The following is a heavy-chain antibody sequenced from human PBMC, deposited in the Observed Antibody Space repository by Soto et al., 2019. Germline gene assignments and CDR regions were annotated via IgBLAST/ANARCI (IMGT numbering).Heavy chain of an antibody. V-gene: IGHV3-74*01. D-gene: IGHD5-12*01. Sequence: EVQLVESGGGLVQPGGSLRLSCAASGFTFSSYWMHWVRQTPGKGLVWVSRINGDGSSLYYADSVKGRLTISRDSAKNPLYWQINSLRDGERGVYYCERGATGYGNFDYWGQGTLVTVSS. J-gene: IGHJ4*02. CDR1: GFTFSSYW. CDR2: INGDGSSL. CDR3: ERGATGYGNFDY.